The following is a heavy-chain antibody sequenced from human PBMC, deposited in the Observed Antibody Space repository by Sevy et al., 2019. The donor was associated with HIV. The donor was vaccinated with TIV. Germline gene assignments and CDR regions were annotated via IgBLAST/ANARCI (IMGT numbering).Heavy chain of an antibody. CDR1: GFSFSLYA. Sequence: GGSLRLSCVASGFSFSLYAMSWVRQAPGKGLEWVAFIHSDGTNQYYRDSVKGRFTISRDNAKKTLYLQMNSLRPEDTAMYFCSSRDYGDSIDYWGQGTPVTVSS. CDR3: SSRDYGDSIDY. J-gene: IGHJ4*02. V-gene: IGHV3-30*02. D-gene: IGHD4-17*01. CDR2: IHSDGTNQ.